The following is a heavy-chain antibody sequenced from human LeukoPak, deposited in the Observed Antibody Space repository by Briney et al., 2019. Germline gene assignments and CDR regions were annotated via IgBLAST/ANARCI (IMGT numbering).Heavy chain of an antibody. D-gene: IGHD3-10*01. CDR2: ISGSGGST. Sequence: GGSLRLSCAASGFTFSSYAMSWVRQAPGKGLEWVSAISGSGGSTYYADSVKGRFTISRDNSENTLYLQMNSLRAEDTAVYYCAKIMVRGVIITPFDYWGQGTLVTVSS. J-gene: IGHJ4*02. CDR1: GFTFSSYA. CDR3: AKIMVRGVIITPFDY. V-gene: IGHV3-23*01.